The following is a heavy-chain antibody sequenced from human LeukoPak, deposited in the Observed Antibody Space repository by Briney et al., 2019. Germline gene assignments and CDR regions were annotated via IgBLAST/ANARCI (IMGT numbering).Heavy chain of an antibody. D-gene: IGHD4-17*01. J-gene: IGHJ4*02. CDR1: GGSITSSSYY. CDR3: ASRPTTWGFFDS. Sequence: SETLSLTCTVSGGSITSSSYYWGWIRQPPGKGLELIGSIYFSGSTAYSPSLKSRVNISVDTSKNQFSLKLSSVTAADTAVYFCASRPTTWGFFDSWGQGTLVTVSS. V-gene: IGHV4-39*01. CDR2: IYFSGST.